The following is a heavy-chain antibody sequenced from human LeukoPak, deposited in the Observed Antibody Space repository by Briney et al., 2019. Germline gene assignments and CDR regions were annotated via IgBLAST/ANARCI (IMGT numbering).Heavy chain of an antibody. CDR1: GGSFSGYY. CDR3: AREGVYYYDSSGYYYYFDY. J-gene: IGHJ4*02. Sequence: SETLSLTCAVYGGSFSGYYWSWIRQPPGKGLEWIGEINHSGSTNYNPSLKSRVTISVDTSKNQFSLKLSSVTAADTAVYYCAREGVYYYDSSGYYYYFDYWGQGTLVTVSS. V-gene: IGHV4-34*01. D-gene: IGHD3-22*01. CDR2: INHSGST.